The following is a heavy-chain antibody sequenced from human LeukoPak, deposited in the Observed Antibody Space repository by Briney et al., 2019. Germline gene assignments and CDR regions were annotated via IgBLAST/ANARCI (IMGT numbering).Heavy chain of an antibody. D-gene: IGHD3-10*01. CDR1: GYTFISYG. Sequence: ASVKVSCKASGYTFISYGISWVRQAPGQGLEWMGWISADGGNTNYAQELQDRVTMTTDTSTNTAYMELRSLRSDDTAVYYCARGARYGSGSFADYWGQGTLVTVSA. CDR2: ISADGGNT. CDR3: ARGARYGSGSFADY. V-gene: IGHV1-18*01. J-gene: IGHJ4*02.